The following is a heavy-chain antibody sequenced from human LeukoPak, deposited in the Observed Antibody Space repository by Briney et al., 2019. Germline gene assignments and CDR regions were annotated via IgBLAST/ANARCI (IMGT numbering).Heavy chain of an antibody. CDR3: AKTGSIAAAH. CDR2: ISGSGGST. J-gene: IGHJ4*02. Sequence: GGSLRLSCAASGFTFSTYGMTWVRQAPGKGLEWVSAISGSGGSTYYADSVKGRFTISRDNSKNTLYLQMNSLRAEDTALYYCAKTGSIAAAHWGQGTLVTVSS. D-gene: IGHD6-13*01. V-gene: IGHV3-23*01. CDR1: GFTFSTYG.